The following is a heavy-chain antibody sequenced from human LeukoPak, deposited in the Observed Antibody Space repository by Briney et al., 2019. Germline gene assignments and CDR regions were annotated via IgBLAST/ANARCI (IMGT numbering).Heavy chain of an antibody. D-gene: IGHD1-26*01. V-gene: IGHV1-2*06. CDR2: INPNSGGT. CDR3: ARGEVGATAHFDY. Sequence: ASVKVSCKASGYTFTGYYMHWVRQAPGQGIEWMGRINPNSGGTNSAQKFYGRVTITRDTSISTAYMELSRLTSDDTAVYYCARGEVGATAHFDYWGQGTLVTVSS. CDR1: GYTFTGYY. J-gene: IGHJ4*02.